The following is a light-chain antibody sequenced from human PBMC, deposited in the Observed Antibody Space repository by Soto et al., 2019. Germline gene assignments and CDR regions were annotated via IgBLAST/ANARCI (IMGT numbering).Light chain of an antibody. CDR1: QSISSW. V-gene: IGKV1-5*01. CDR2: DAF. CDR3: QHYGGVWT. Sequence: DIQMTQSPSTLSASVRDRVTITCRASQSISSWLAWYQQKPGKAPKLLIFDAFSLESGVPSRFSGSGSATEFILTISSLQPDDFATYHCQHYGGVWTFGQGTKVDIK. J-gene: IGKJ1*01.